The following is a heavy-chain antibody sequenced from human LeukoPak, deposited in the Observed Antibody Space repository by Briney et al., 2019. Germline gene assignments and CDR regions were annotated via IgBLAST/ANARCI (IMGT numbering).Heavy chain of an antibody. J-gene: IGHJ5*02. Sequence: KPSETLSLTCAVYGGSFSGYYWSWIRQPPGKGLEWIGEINHSGSTNYNPSLKSRVTISVDTSKNQFSLKLSSVTAADTAVYYCARGRATRYCSGGSCYHNWFDPWGQGTLVTVSS. CDR2: INHSGST. CDR1: GGSFSGYY. V-gene: IGHV4-34*01. D-gene: IGHD2-15*01. CDR3: ARGRATRYCSGGSCYHNWFDP.